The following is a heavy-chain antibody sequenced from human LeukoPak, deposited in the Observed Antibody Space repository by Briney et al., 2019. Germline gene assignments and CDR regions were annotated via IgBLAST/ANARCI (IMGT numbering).Heavy chain of an antibody. D-gene: IGHD3-3*01. CDR2: IIPIFGTA. CDR1: GCTFSSYA. CDR3: ARLRWRGYDSST. Sequence: GASVKVSCKASGCTFSSYAISWVRQAPGQGLEWMGGIIPIFGTANYAQKFQGRVTITADKSTSTAYMELSRLRSEDTAVYYCARLRWRGYDSSTWGQGTLVTVSS. V-gene: IGHV1-69*06. J-gene: IGHJ4*02.